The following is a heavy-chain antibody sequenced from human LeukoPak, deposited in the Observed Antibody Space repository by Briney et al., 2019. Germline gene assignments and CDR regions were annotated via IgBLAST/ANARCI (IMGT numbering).Heavy chain of an antibody. CDR2: IYYSGST. CDR3: ARGAVSGGFGDFYYYMDV. Sequence: SETLSLTCTVSGGSISSSSYYWGWIRQPPGKGLEWIGSIYYSGSTYYNPSLKSRVTISVDTSKNQFSLKVTSVTAADTSVYYCARGAVSGGFGDFYYYMDVWGKGTTVTVSS. D-gene: IGHD3-16*01. V-gene: IGHV4-39*01. J-gene: IGHJ6*03. CDR1: GGSISSSSYY.